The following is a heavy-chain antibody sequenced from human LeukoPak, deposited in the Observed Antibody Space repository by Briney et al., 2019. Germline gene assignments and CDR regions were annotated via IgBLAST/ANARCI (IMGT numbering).Heavy chain of an antibody. D-gene: IGHD1-26*01. CDR2: IKQDGSEK. CDR1: GFTFSSYW. CDR3: AREGEVGAPQHLDY. Sequence: GGSLRLSCAASGFTFSSYWMSWVRQAPGKGLEWVANIKQDGSEKYYVDSVKGRFTISRDNAKNSLYLQMNSLRAEDTAVYYCAREGEVGAPQHLDYWGQGTLVTVSS. V-gene: IGHV3-7*01. J-gene: IGHJ4*02.